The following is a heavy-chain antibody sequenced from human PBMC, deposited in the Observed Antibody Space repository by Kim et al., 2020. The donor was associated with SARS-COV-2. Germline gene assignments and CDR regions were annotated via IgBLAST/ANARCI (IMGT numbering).Heavy chain of an antibody. CDR2: N. J-gene: IGHJ4*02. V-gene: IGHV3-7*04. D-gene: IGHD4-4*01. Sequence: NYYGDSVRGRFTISRDNAKTPLFLQMNSLRAEDTATYYCARGGDYTFDSWGQGTLVTVSS. CDR3: ARGGDYTFDS.